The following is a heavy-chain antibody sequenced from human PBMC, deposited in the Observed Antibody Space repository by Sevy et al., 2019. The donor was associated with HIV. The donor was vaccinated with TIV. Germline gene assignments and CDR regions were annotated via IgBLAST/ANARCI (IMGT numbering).Heavy chain of an antibody. CDR3: AKHADNSGYDFDYFDY. Sequence: GGSLRLSCAASGFTFSSYAMSWVRQAPGKGLERVSAISGSGGSTYYADSVKGRFTISRDNSKNTLYLQMNSLRAEDTAVYYCAKHADNSGYDFDYFDYWGQGTLVTVSS. V-gene: IGHV3-23*01. CDR1: GFTFSSYA. CDR2: ISGSGGST. J-gene: IGHJ4*02. D-gene: IGHD5-12*01.